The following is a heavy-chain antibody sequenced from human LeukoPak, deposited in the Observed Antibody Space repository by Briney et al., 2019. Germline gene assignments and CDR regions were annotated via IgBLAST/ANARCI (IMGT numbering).Heavy chain of an antibody. D-gene: IGHD5-18*01. CDR2: IYYSGRT. J-gene: IGHJ5*02. CDR1: GGSLSSSSYY. CDR3: ARHYSPVARNWFDP. Sequence: PSETLSLTCTVSGGSLSSSSYYWGWIRHPPGKGLEWIGSIYYSGRTYYNLSLKSRVTISVDTSKSHFSLTLSSVTAADTAVYYCARHYSPVARNWFDPWGQGTLVIVSS. V-gene: IGHV4-39*01.